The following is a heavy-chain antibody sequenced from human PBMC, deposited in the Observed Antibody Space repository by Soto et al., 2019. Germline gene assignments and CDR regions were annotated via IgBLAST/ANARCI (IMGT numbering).Heavy chain of an antibody. CDR3: ARVGYYSAGTTFHYNGLDV. J-gene: IGHJ6*02. CDR1: GGTFSSYA. V-gene: IGHV1-69*13. D-gene: IGHD3-3*01. CDR2: IIPIFGTA. Sequence: SVKVSCKASGGTFSSYAISWVRQAPGQGLEWMGGIIPIFGTANYAQKFQGRATITADESTSTAYMELSSLRSEDTAVYYGARVGYYSAGTTFHYNGLDVWGQGTTVTVSS.